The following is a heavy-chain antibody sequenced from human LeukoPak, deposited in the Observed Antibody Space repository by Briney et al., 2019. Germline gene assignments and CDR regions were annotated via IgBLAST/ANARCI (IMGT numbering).Heavy chain of an antibody. J-gene: IGHJ4*02. D-gene: IGHD4-17*01. Sequence: GGSLRLSCAASGFTFSSYGLHWVRQAPGKGLEWVAFISYDGSNKYYADSVKGRLTISRDNSKKRVYMQMNSLRVEDTAVYHCAKDFDYGDYAVDYWGQGTLVTVS. CDR3: AKDFDYGDYAVDY. CDR2: ISYDGSNK. V-gene: IGHV3-30*02. CDR1: GFTFSSYG.